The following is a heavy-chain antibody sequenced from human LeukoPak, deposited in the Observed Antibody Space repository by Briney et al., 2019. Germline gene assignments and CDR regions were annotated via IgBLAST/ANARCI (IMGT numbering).Heavy chain of an antibody. CDR3: ATVRYLEF. J-gene: IGHJ4*02. CDR1: GFTFSSNW. D-gene: IGHD3-3*01. V-gene: IGHV3-7*01. Sequence: GSLRLSCVASGFTFSSNWMSWVRQAPGKGLEWVANIKQDGSEKYYVESAKGRFTISRDNAKKSLYLQMNSLRAEDTAVYYCATVRYLEFWGQGILVTVSS. CDR2: IKQDGSEK.